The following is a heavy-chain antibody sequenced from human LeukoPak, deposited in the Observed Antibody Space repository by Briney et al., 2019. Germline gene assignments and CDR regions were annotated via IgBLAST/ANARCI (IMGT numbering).Heavy chain of an antibody. CDR2: INPNHGDT. D-gene: IGHD3-9*01. CDR3: ARPPHILTGKNFDY. J-gene: IGHJ4*02. CDR1: GYTFTAYY. V-gene: IGHV1-2*02. Sequence: ASVKVSCKASGYTFTAYYMHWVRQAPGQGLEWMGWINPNHGDTNYAQKFQDRVSMTRDTSISTAYMHLSRLRSADTAVYYCARPPHILTGKNFDYWGQETLLTVSS.